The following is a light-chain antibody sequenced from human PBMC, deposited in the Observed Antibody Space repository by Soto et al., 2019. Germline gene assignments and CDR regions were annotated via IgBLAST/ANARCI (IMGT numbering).Light chain of an antibody. Sequence: QCVLTQPASVSASPGQSITVSCTGTIDEVGAYNYVSCYLQRPGSAPQLIIYDVNNRPSGSSHRFSGSKYVHTAFLTLSGLQCDYAVFYFTSSYEISNVYLLDFGTVSKVTV. V-gene: IGLV2-14*03. CDR1: IDEVGAYNY. CDR3: SSYEISNVYLLD. CDR2: DVN. J-gene: IGLJ1*01.